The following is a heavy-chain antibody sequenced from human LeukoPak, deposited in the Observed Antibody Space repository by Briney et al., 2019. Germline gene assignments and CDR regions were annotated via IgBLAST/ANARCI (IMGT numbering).Heavy chain of an antibody. J-gene: IGHJ4*02. CDR3: ARGYYDVLTNYPKNFDQ. D-gene: IGHD3-9*01. CDR1: GGSITSYT. Sequence: PSESLSLICTVSGGSITSYTWSWIRQPPGKGLEWIGYISYTGSTNYNPSLKSRVTISVDTSKNQFSLKLSSVTAADTAVYYCARGYYDVLTNYPKNFDQWGQGTLVTVSS. CDR2: ISYTGST. V-gene: IGHV4-59*08.